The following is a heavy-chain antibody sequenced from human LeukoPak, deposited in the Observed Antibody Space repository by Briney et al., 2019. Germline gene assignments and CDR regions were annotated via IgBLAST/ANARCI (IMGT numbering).Heavy chain of an antibody. D-gene: IGHD6-13*01. CDR2: ISYDGNNK. CDR3: ARARYGGAAAGRIDY. J-gene: IGHJ4*02. V-gene: IGHV3-30-3*01. CDR1: GFTFSNYA. Sequence: GRSLRLSCAASGFTFSNYAMHWVRQAPGKGLEWVAVISYDGNNKYHADSVKGRFTISRDNSKKKLYLQMNSLRAEDTAVYYCARARYGGAAAGRIDYWGQGTLVTVSS.